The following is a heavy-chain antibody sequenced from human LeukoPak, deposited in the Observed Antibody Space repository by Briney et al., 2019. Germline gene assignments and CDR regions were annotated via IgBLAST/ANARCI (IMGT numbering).Heavy chain of an antibody. Sequence: ASVKVSCKTSGYSFTNYGITWVRQAPGQGLEWMGWISGYNSKTFYAQKFQGRVTMTTDTSTSTAYMELRSLRSDDTAVYYCARGLEWLTRRHTWFDPWGQGTLVTVSS. J-gene: IGHJ5*02. V-gene: IGHV1-18*01. CDR1: GYSFTNYG. D-gene: IGHD3-3*01. CDR2: ISGYNSKT. CDR3: ARGLEWLTRRHTWFDP.